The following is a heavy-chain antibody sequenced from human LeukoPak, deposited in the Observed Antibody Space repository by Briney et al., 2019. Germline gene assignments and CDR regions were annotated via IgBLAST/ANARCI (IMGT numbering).Heavy chain of an antibody. D-gene: IGHD5-18*01. J-gene: IGHJ6*03. V-gene: IGHV1-69*06. Sequence: SVKVSCKASGGSFSSYAITWVRQAPGQGLKWLGRISPIFGTANYAQKFQGRVTITADIVSSTAYMEVNSLTSDDTAVYFCAKQGAARQDYYMDVWGNGTTVTVSS. CDR1: GGSFSSYA. CDR2: ISPIFGTA. CDR3: AKQGAARQDYYMDV.